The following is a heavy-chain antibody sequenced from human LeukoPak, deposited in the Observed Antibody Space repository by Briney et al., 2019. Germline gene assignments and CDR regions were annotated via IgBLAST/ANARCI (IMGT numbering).Heavy chain of an antibody. CDR2: INHSGST. CDR1: GGSFSGYY. D-gene: IGHD5-12*01. Sequence: SETLSLTCAVYGGSFSGYYWSWIRQPPGKGLEWIGEINHSGSTNYNPSLKSRVTISVDKSKNQFSLKLSSVTAADTAMYYCARYRGASGYHFDYWGQGTLVTVSS. V-gene: IGHV4-34*01. J-gene: IGHJ4*02. CDR3: ARYRGASGYHFDY.